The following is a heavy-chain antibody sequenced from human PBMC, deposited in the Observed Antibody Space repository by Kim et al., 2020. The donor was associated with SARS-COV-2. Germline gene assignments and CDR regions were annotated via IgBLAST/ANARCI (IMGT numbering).Heavy chain of an antibody. D-gene: IGHD3-22*01. CDR3: AKDMGGGYYYDSSGIDY. V-gene: IGHV3-9*01. J-gene: IGHJ4*02. Sequence: VKGRFTISRDNAKNSLYLQMNSLRAEDTALYYCAKDMGGGYYYDSSGIDYWGQGTLVTVSS.